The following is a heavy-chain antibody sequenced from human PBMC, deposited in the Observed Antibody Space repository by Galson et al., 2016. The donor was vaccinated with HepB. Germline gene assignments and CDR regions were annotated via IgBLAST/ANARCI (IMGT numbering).Heavy chain of an antibody. CDR2: IKRQPDGGTT. D-gene: IGHD3-3*01. CDR3: TKVQAPYYGYYGMDV. V-gene: IGHV3-15*07. J-gene: IGHJ6*02. CDR1: GFSFNDAW. Sequence: SLRLSCAASGFSFNDAWMNWVRQAPGKGLEWVGRIKRQPDGGTTDYGAPVKGRFIISRDDSKNTLYLQMNSLKTEDTAVSYCTKVQAPYYGYYGMDVLGQGTTVTVSS.